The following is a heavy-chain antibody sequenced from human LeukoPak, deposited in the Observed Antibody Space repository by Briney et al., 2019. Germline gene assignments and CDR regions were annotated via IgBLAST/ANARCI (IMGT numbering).Heavy chain of an antibody. V-gene: IGHV3-23*01. CDR2: ISGSGGST. J-gene: IGHJ4*02. D-gene: IGHD2-15*01. CDR3: AKNSLNKGIVVVVAASKTATDMK. CDR1: GFSVRTNF. Sequence: PGGSLRLSCAVSGFSVRTNFMSWVRQAPGKGLEWVSAISGSGGSTYYADSVKGRFTISRDNSKNTLYLQMNSLRAEDTAVYYCAKNSLNKGIVVVVAASKTATDMKWGQGTLVTVSS.